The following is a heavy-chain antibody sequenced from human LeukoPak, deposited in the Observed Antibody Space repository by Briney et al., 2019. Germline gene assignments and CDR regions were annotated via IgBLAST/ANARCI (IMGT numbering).Heavy chain of an antibody. D-gene: IGHD1-1*01. Sequence: GGSLRLSCAASGFTFSSYGMHWVRQAPGKGLEWVAVISYDGSNKYYADSVKGRFTISRDNSKNTLYLQMNSLRAEDTALYYCVRPRSPASNDGGYWGQGTLVTVSS. J-gene: IGHJ4*02. V-gene: IGHV3-30*03. CDR3: VRPRSPASNDGGY. CDR1: GFTFSSYG. CDR2: ISYDGSNK.